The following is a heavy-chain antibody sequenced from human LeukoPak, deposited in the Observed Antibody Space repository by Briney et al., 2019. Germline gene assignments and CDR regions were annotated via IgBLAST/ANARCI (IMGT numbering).Heavy chain of an antibody. D-gene: IGHD2-15*01. V-gene: IGHV4-59*12. CDR1: GFIFTNYN. J-gene: IGHJ4*02. Sequence: PGGSLRLSCAASGFIFTNYNLNWVRQPPGKGLEWIGSICYSGSTYYNPSLKSRVTIDTSKNQFSLKLSSVTAADTAVYYCARDGSPYCSGGSCYPIDFWGQGTLVTVSS. CDR2: ICYSGST. CDR3: ARDGSPYCSGGSCYPIDF.